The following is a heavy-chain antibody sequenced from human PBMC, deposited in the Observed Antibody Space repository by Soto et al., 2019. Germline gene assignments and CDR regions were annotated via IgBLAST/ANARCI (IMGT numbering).Heavy chain of an antibody. CDR2: IYPGDSDT. CDR1: GYSFTSYW. CDR3: ARQSGITIFWAHVDY. Sequence: GESLKLSCKGSGYSFTSYWIGWVRQMPGKGLEWMGIIYPGDSDTRYSPSFQGQVTISADKSISTAYLQWSSLKASDTAMYYCARQSGITIFWAHVDYWGQGTLVTVSS. J-gene: IGHJ4*02. D-gene: IGHD3-9*01. V-gene: IGHV5-51*01.